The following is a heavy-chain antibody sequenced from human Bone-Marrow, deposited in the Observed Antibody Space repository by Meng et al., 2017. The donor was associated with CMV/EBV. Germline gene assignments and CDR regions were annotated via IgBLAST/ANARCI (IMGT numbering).Heavy chain of an antibody. CDR2: IYYSGST. D-gene: IGHD2-2*01. V-gene: IGHV4-34*01. CDR1: GGSFSGYY. CDR3: AREAYQLLFLDY. J-gene: IGHJ4*02. Sequence: GSLRLSCVVYGGSFSGYYWSWIRQPPGKGLEWIGSIYYSGSTYYNPSLKSRVTISVDTSKNQFSLKLSSVTAADTAVYYCAREAYQLLFLDYWGQGTLVTVSS.